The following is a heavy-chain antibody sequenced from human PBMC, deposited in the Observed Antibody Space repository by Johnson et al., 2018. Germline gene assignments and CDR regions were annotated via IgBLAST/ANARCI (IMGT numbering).Heavy chain of an antibody. V-gene: IGHV3-30-3*01. CDR2: ISYDGSNK. J-gene: IGHJ3*02. CDR3: ARDRVGATSAGAFDI. D-gene: IGHD1-26*01. Sequence: QVQLVQSGGGVVQPGRSLRLSCAASGFTFSSYAMHWVRQAPGKGLEWVAVISYDGSNKYYADSVKGRFTISRDNSKNTLYLQMNSLRAEDTAVYYCARDRVGATSAGAFDIWGQGTMVTVSS. CDR1: GFTFSSYA.